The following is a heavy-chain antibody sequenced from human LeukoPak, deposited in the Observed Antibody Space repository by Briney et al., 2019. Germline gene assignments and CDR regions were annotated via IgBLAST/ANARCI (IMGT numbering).Heavy chain of an antibody. V-gene: IGHV5-51*01. CDR3: ARGPSGKYSSGWYLY. J-gene: IGHJ4*02. Sequence: GESLKISCRASGNSFSTNWIGWVRQMPGKGLEWMGGIYPGDSDTRYSPSFQGQVTMSADKSISTAYLQWSSLKASDTAMYYCARGPSGKYSSGWYLYWGQGTLVTVSS. CDR1: GNSFSTNW. CDR2: IYPGDSDT. D-gene: IGHD6-19*01.